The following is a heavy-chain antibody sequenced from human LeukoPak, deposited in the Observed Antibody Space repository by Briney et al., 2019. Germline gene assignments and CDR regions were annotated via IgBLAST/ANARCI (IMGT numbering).Heavy chain of an antibody. CDR1: GFTFDDYA. CDR3: ARAPPKYYYDSSGYYN. CDR2: ISWNSGSV. Sequence: GGSLRLSCAASGFTFDDYAMHWVRHAPGKGLEWVSGISWNSGSVNYADSVKGRFTISRDNAKNSLYLQMNSLRAEDTAVYYCARAPPKYYYDSSGYYNWGQGTLVTVSS. D-gene: IGHD3-22*01. J-gene: IGHJ4*02. V-gene: IGHV3-9*01.